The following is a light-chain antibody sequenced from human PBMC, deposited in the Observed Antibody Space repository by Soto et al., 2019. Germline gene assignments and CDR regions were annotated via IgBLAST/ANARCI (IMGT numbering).Light chain of an antibody. CDR3: CSYAGTYTFV. V-gene: IGLV2-11*01. CDR2: DVS. Sequence: QSVLTQPRSVSGSPGQSVTISCTGTSSDVGGYNYVSWYQQHPGKAPKFMIYDVSKRPSGVPDRFSGSKSGNTASLTISGLQAEDEADYYCCSYAGTYTFVFGGGTKLTVL. CDR1: SSDVGGYNY. J-gene: IGLJ2*01.